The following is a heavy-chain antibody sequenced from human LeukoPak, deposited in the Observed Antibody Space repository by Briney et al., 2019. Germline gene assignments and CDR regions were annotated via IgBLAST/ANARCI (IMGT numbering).Heavy chain of an antibody. CDR2: ISAYNGNT. V-gene: IGHV1-18*01. Sequence: ASVKVSCKASGYTFTSYGISWVRQAPGQGLKWMGWISAYNGNTNYAQKLQGRVTMTTDTSTSTAYMELRSLRSDDTAVYYCARGKYYYDSSGYYYLIDYWGQGTLVTVSS. D-gene: IGHD3-22*01. CDR3: ARGKYYYDSSGYYYLIDY. J-gene: IGHJ4*02. CDR1: GYTFTSYG.